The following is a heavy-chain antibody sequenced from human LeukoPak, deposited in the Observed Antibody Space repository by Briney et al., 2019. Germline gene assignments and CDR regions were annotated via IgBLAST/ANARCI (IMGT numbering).Heavy chain of an antibody. D-gene: IGHD3-10*01. CDR2: INHSGRT. Sequence: PSETLSLTCAVYGGSFSGYYWSWIRQPPGKGLEWIGEINHSGRTNYNPSLKSRVTISVDTSKNQFSLKLSSVTAADTAVYYCARNKYYYGSGNYGVPNWFDPWGQGTLVTVSS. CDR3: ARNKYYYGSGNYGVPNWFDP. CDR1: GGSFSGYY. J-gene: IGHJ5*02. V-gene: IGHV4-34*01.